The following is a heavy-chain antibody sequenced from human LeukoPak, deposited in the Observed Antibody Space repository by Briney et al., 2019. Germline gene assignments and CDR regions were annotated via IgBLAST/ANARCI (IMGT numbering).Heavy chain of an antibody. Sequence: GGSLRLSCAASAFTFSSYAMSWVRQAPGKGLVWVSRINSDGSTTNYADSVKGRFTISRDNARNTLYLQMNSLRADDTAVYYCARSRWLDAFDYWGQGTLVTVSS. CDR2: INSDGSTT. CDR3: ARSRWLDAFDY. J-gene: IGHJ4*02. CDR1: AFTFSSYA. D-gene: IGHD6-19*01. V-gene: IGHV3-74*01.